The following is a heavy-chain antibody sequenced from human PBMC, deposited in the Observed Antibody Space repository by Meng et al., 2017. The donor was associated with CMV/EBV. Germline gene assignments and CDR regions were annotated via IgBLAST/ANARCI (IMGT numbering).Heavy chain of an antibody. CDR2: IYYSGST. J-gene: IGHJ5*02. CDR1: GGSISSSSYY. Sequence: LSCTVSGGSISSSSYYWGWIRQPPGKGLEWIGSIYYSGSTYYNPSLKSRVTISVDTSKNQFSLKLSSVTAADTAVYYCARSPPDILTGYHTPDWFDPWGQGTLVTVSS. V-gene: IGHV4-39*07. D-gene: IGHD3-9*01. CDR3: ARSPPDILTGYHTPDWFDP.